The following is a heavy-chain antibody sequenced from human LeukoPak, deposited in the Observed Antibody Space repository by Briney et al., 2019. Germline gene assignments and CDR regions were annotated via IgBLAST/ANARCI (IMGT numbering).Heavy chain of an antibody. CDR3: ARRLLVPAAPFDN. V-gene: IGHV5-51*01. Sequence: PGGSLRLSCKGSGYTFTSYWISWVRQMPGKGLEWMGIIYPGDSDTRYSPSFQGQVTISADKSISTAYLQWSSLQASDTAMYYCARRLLVPAAPFDNWGQGTPVTVSS. J-gene: IGHJ4*02. D-gene: IGHD2-2*01. CDR1: GYTFTSYW. CDR2: IYPGDSDT.